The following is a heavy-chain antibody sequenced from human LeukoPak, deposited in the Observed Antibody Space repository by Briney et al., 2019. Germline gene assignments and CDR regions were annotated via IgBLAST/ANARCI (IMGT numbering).Heavy chain of an antibody. Sequence: GGSLRLSCAASGFTFSDACMSWVRQAPGKGLEWVSAISGSGGSTYYADSVKGRFTISRDNSKNTLYLQMNSLRAEGTAVYYCARDPDYGDYVGWFDPWGQGTLVTVSS. CDR1: GFTFSDAC. V-gene: IGHV3-23*01. CDR3: ARDPDYGDYVGWFDP. D-gene: IGHD4-17*01. J-gene: IGHJ5*02. CDR2: ISGSGGST.